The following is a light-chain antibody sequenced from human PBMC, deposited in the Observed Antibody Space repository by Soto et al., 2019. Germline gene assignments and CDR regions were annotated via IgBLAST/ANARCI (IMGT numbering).Light chain of an antibody. Sequence: DIQMTQSPSSLSASVGDRVTISCRASQTINTYVNWYLQKPGKAPKLLIYAASSLHSGVPSRFSGRGSGTYFTLTLSRLQPEDFATYYCQQSFSTPRTFGQGTKVEIK. CDR2: AAS. CDR1: QTINTY. CDR3: QQSFSTPRT. V-gene: IGKV1-39*01. J-gene: IGKJ1*01.